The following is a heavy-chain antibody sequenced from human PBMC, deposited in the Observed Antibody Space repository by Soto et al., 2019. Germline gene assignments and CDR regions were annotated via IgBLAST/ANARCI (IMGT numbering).Heavy chain of an antibody. J-gene: IGHJ4*02. CDR2: ISSSGGST. D-gene: IGHD6-19*01. CDR3: TRHMSPNIAVAGT. Sequence: GGSLRLSCAASGFTFSSYAMSWVRQAPGKGLEWVSAISSSGGSTYYADSVKGRFTISRDNSKNTLYLQMSSLRVEDTAVYYCTRHMSPNIAVAGTWGQGTQVTVSS. V-gene: IGHV3-23*01. CDR1: GFTFSSYA.